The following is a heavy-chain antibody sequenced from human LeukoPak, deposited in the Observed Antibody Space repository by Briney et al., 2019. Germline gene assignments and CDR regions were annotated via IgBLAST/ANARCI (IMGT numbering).Heavy chain of an antibody. Sequence: SETLSLTCTVSGGSISRDYWSWIRQPPGKGLEWIGYIYYSGSTNYNPSLKSRVTISVDTSKNQFSLKLSSVTAADTAVYYCASHSSSSGNFDYWGQGTLVTVSS. CDR1: GGSISRDY. CDR2: IYYSGST. J-gene: IGHJ4*02. CDR3: ASHSSSSGNFDY. V-gene: IGHV4-59*01. D-gene: IGHD6-6*01.